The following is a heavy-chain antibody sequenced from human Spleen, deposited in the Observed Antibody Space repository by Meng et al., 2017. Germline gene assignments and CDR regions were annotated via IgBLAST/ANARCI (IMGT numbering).Heavy chain of an antibody. V-gene: IGHV4-34*02. Sequence: QVRLQQWGAGILRPSETLSLTCAVSGGSLSGYYWSWIRQPPGKGLEWIGEIYHNGSTSYNPSLKSRVTISVDKSKNQFSLKLNSVTAADTAVYYCARTIGVEYSSSWYYFDYWGQGTLVTVSS. J-gene: IGHJ4*02. CDR3: ARTIGVEYSSSWYYFDY. CDR2: IYHNGST. CDR1: GGSLSGYY. D-gene: IGHD6-13*01.